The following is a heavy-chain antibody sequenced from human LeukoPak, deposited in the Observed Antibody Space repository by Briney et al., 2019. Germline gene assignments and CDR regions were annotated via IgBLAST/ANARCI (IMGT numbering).Heavy chain of an antibody. V-gene: IGHV3-23*01. CDR3: AKDSAQLWHYTLTVGAFGI. Sequence: GGSLRLSCAASGFTFSSYAMSWVRQAPGKGLEWVSAISGSGGSTYYADSVKGRFTISRDNSKNTLYLQMNSLRAEDTAVYYCAKDSAQLWHYTLTVGAFGIWGQGTMVTVSS. J-gene: IGHJ3*02. CDR2: ISGSGGST. CDR1: GFTFSSYA. D-gene: IGHD5-18*01.